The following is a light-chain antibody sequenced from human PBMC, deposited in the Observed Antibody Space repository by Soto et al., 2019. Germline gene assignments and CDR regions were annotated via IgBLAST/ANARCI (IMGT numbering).Light chain of an antibody. J-gene: IGKJ1*01. CDR2: GAS. CDR3: QQYASSPWT. V-gene: IGKV3-20*01. Sequence: EIVLTQSPGTLSLSPGERATLSCRASQSVTTNYLAWYQQKPGQAPSLLIYGASARAAGIPDRFSGSGTGTDFALTISGLEPEDFAVYFCQQYASSPWTVGQGTKVELK. CDR1: QSVTTNY.